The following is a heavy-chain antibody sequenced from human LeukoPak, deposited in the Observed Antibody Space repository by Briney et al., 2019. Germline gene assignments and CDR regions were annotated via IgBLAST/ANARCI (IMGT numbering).Heavy chain of an antibody. CDR1: GFTFSDYY. CDR2: ISSSGSTI. CDR3: AREAPAADDRDAFDI. J-gene: IGHJ3*02. D-gene: IGHD2-2*01. V-gene: IGHV3-11*01. Sequence: GGSLRLSCAASGFTFSDYYMSWIRQAPGKGLEWVSYISSSGSTIYYADSVKDRFTISRHNAKHSLYLQMNSLRAEDTAVYYCAREAPAADDRDAFDIWGQGTMVTVSS.